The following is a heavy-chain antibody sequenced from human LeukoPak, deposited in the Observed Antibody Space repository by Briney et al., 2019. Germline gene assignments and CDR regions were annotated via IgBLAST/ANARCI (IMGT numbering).Heavy chain of an antibody. CDR2: IYYSGST. Sequence: PSETLSLTCTVSGGSISSSSYYWGWIRQPPGKGLEWIGSIYYSGSTYYNPSLKSRVTISVDTSKNQFSLKLSSVTAADTAVYYCARHDYSNQHREYWGQGTLVTVSS. V-gene: IGHV4-39*01. CDR1: GGSISSSSYY. J-gene: IGHJ4*02. D-gene: IGHD4-11*01. CDR3: ARHDYSNQHREY.